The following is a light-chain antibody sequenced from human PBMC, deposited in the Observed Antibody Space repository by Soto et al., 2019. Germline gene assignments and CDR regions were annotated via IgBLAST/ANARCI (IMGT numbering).Light chain of an antibody. Sequence: EIVLTQSPATLSLSPGERATLSCRASQSFSSYLAWYQQKPGHAPRLLIYDASNRATGIPARFSGSGSGTDFTLTISSLEPEDFAVYYCQQRSNWPLTFGGGTKVDIK. J-gene: IGKJ4*01. CDR1: QSFSSY. CDR3: QQRSNWPLT. V-gene: IGKV3-11*01. CDR2: DAS.